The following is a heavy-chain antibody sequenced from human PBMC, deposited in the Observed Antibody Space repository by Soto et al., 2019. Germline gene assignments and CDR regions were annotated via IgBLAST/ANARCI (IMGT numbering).Heavy chain of an antibody. Sequence: LRLSCAASGFTFSSYAVSWVRQAPGKGLEWVSAIGGSGGSTYYADSVKGRFTISRDNSKNTLYLQMNSLRAEDTAVYYCAKSDYYDTSGYSPQGMDVWGQGTTVTVSS. CDR3: AKSDYYDTSGYSPQGMDV. V-gene: IGHV3-23*01. D-gene: IGHD3-22*01. CDR1: GFTFSSYA. J-gene: IGHJ6*02. CDR2: IGGSGGST.